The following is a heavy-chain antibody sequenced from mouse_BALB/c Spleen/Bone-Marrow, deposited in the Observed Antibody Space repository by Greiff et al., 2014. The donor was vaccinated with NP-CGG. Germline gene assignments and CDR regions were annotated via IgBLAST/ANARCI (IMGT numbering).Heavy chain of an antibody. V-gene: IGHV5-2*01. Sequence: EVQLVESGGGLVQPGESLKLSCESNEYEFPSHDMSWVRKTPEKRLELVAAINSDGDSTYYPDTMERRFIISRDNTKKTLYLQMSSLRSEDTALYYCAKHNYRYDDYAMDYWGQGTSVTVSS. D-gene: IGHD2-14*01. CDR1: EYEFPSHD. J-gene: IGHJ4*01. CDR2: INSDGDST. CDR3: AKHNYRYDDYAMDY.